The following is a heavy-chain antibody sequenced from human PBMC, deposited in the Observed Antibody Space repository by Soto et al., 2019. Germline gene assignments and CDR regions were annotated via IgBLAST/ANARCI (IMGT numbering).Heavy chain of an antibody. V-gene: IGHV4-30-2*01. CDR1: GGSISSGGYS. D-gene: IGHD4-17*01. J-gene: IGHJ4*02. Sequence: PSETLCLTCAVSGGSISSGGYSWSWIRQPPGKGLEWIGYIYHSGSTYYNPSLKSRVTISVDRSKNQFSLKLSSVTAADTAVYYCARGVTTVTTIDYWGQGTLVTV. CDR3: ARGVTTVTTIDY. CDR2: IYHSGST.